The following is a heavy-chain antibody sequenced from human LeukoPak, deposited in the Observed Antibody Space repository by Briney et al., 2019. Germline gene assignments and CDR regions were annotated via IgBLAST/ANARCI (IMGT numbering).Heavy chain of an antibody. CDR2: INQRGSEK. CDR1: GFIFSNYW. CDR3: ARLVVPPGNRGWYYEH. J-gene: IGHJ4*02. Sequence: GGSLRLSCAASGFIFSNYWMAWVRRGPGEGPEWVANINQRGSEKYYVDSVRGRFTISRDNAKNSPDLQMNSLRVEDTAIYYCARLVVPPGNRGWYYEHWGQGTLVTVSS. V-gene: IGHV3-7*03. D-gene: IGHD2-2*01.